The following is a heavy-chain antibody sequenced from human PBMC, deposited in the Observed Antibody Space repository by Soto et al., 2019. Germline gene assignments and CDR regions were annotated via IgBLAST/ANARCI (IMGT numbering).Heavy chain of an antibody. Sequence: EVQLVESGGGLVRPGRSLRLSCTASGFTFDDYAMHWVRQAPGRGLEWVSGITCDSGNIAYADSVKGRFTIARDDDNNSLYLQMNSLRTEDTALYYCVKDSYADFHRVLSTAEYFFDYWGHGTLVTVSS. CDR2: ITCDSGNI. CDR1: GFTFDDYA. J-gene: IGHJ4*01. V-gene: IGHV3-9*01. CDR3: VKDSYADFHRVLSTAEYFFDY. D-gene: IGHD2-2*01.